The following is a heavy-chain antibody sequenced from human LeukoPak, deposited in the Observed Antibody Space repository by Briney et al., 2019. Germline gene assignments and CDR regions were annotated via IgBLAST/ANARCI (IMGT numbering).Heavy chain of an antibody. J-gene: IGHJ4*02. CDR2: IIPILGIA. Sequence: PSVKVSCKASGGTFSSYAISWVRQAPGQGLEWMGRIIPILGIANYTQKFQGRVTITADKSTSTAYMELSSLRSEDTAVYYCARDAYGDYASSFDYWGQGTLVTVSS. CDR1: GGTFSSYA. V-gene: IGHV1-69*04. D-gene: IGHD4-17*01. CDR3: ARDAYGDYASSFDY.